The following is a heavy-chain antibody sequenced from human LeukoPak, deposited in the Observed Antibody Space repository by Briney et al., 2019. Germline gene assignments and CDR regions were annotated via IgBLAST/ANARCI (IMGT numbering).Heavy chain of an antibody. CDR1: GFTFSSYS. D-gene: IGHD1-1*01. V-gene: IGHV3-48*04. Sequence: GGSLRLSCAASGFTFSSYSMNWVRQAPGKGLEWISYIGISSGNTKYADSVKGRFTISGDNARNSLYLQMNSLRVKDSAVYYCARDHNYAFDNWGQGTLVTVSS. J-gene: IGHJ4*02. CDR3: ARDHNYAFDN. CDR2: IGISSGNT.